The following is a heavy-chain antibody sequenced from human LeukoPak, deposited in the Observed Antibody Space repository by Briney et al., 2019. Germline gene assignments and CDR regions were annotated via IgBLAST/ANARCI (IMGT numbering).Heavy chain of an antibody. CDR1: GGSIGAYY. CDR3: VRSYSVSTYNWFDP. CDR2: IYRSGST. V-gene: IGHV4-4*07. J-gene: IGHJ5*02. Sequence: SETLSPTCTVSGGSIGAYYWSWIRQPAGKGLEWIGRIYRSGSTNYNPSLKSRVTMSVDTSKNQFSLKLTSVTAADTAVYYCVRSYSVSTYNWFDPWGQGTLVTVSS. D-gene: IGHD1-26*01.